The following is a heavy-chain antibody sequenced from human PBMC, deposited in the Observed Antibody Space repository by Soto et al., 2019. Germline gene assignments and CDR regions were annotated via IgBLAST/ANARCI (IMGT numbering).Heavy chain of an antibody. D-gene: IGHD2-8*01. Sequence: SETLSLTCTVSGGSISSGGYYWSWIRQHPGKGLEWIGYIYYSGSTYYNPSLKSRVTISVDTSKNQFSLKLSSVTAADTAVYYCARMYGLEGWFDPWGQGTLVTVSS. J-gene: IGHJ5*02. CDR1: GGSISSGGYY. CDR3: ARMYGLEGWFDP. V-gene: IGHV4-31*03. CDR2: IYYSGST.